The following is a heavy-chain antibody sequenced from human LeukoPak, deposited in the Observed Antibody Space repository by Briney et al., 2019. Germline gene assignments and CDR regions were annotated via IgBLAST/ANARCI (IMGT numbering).Heavy chain of an antibody. CDR3: AKSGGYGLIDY. J-gene: IGHJ4*02. D-gene: IGHD1-26*01. V-gene: IGHV4-59*04. Sequence: SETLSLTCTVSGDSISAYTWSWIRQPPGKGLEWIGNIYDSGSTYYNASLQSRVTIPIDTSKNQFSLRLSSVTAADTAMYYCAKSGGYGLIDYWGQGTLVTVSS. CDR2: IYDSGST. CDR1: GDSISAYT.